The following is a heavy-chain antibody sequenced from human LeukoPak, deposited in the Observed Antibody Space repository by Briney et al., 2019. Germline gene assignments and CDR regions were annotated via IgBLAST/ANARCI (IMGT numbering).Heavy chain of an antibody. CDR1: GFTFSSYG. J-gene: IGHJ1*01. Sequence: PGGSLRLSCAASGFTFSSYGMHWVRPAPGKGLEWVAVIWYDGSNKYYADSVKGRFTISRDNSKNTLYLQMNSLRAEDTAVYYCAKAPTVTTVYFQHWGQGTLVTVSS. D-gene: IGHD4-17*01. V-gene: IGHV3-33*06. CDR2: IWYDGSNK. CDR3: AKAPTVTTVYFQH.